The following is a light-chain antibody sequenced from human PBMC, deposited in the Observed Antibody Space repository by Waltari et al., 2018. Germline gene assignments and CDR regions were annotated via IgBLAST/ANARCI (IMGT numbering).Light chain of an antibody. Sequence: DIQMTQSPSTLSASLGDRVTITCRGSQSISNLLAWYQQTPGKAPKVLIYKSVSLQSGVPSRFRGSGSETAFNLTISSLQPDDFATYCCKQYNISPDTLGQGTTLEI. CDR1: QSISNL. J-gene: IGKJ2*01. CDR3: KQYNISPDT. V-gene: IGKV1-5*03. CDR2: KSV.